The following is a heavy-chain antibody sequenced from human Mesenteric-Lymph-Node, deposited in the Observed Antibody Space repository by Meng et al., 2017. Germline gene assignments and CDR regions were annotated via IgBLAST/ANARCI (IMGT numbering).Heavy chain of an antibody. CDR2: ISSSSSYI. CDR3: ARDLSSSGWESYYYYGMDV. D-gene: IGHD6-25*01. Sequence: GESLKISCAASGFTFSSYSMNWVRQAPGKGLEWVSSISSSSSYIYYADSVKGRFTISRDNAKNSLYLQMNSLRAEDTAVYYCARDLSSSGWESYYYYGMDVWGQGATVTVSS. V-gene: IGHV3-21*01. J-gene: IGHJ6*02. CDR1: GFTFSSYS.